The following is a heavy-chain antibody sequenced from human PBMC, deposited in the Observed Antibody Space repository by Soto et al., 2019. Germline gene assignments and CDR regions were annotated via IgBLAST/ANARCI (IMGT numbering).Heavy chain of an antibody. CDR3: AETYTNNWYSYLDY. J-gene: IGHJ4*02. Sequence: EVQLLDSGGGLVQPGGSLRLSCTASGFTFSSSDMTWVRQAPGKGLEWVSVVSSSGGSTIYAESVKGRFTISRDNSKNTLFLQMNRLRADDTAVYYCAETYTNNWYSYLDYWGQGTLVIVTS. D-gene: IGHD2-2*02. CDR1: GFTFSSSD. CDR2: VSSSGGST. V-gene: IGHV3-23*01.